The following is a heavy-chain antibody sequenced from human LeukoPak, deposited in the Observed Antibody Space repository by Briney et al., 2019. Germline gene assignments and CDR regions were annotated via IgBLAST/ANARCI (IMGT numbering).Heavy chain of an antibody. V-gene: IGHV1-46*01. J-gene: IGHJ6*02. CDR1: GYTFTSYY. Sequence: ASVKVSCKASGYTFTSYYMHWVRQAPGQGLEWMGIINPSGGGTSYAQKFQGRVTMTRDTSTSTVYMELSSLRSEDTAVYYCARDFRGTQYYYGMDVWGQGTTVTVSS. D-gene: IGHD3/OR15-3a*01. CDR2: INPSGGGT. CDR3: ARDFRGTQYYYGMDV.